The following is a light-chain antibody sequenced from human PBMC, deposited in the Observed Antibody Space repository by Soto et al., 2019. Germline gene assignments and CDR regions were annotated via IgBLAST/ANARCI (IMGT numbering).Light chain of an antibody. CDR3: QQSYSEWT. Sequence: DFQMTQAPSSLSASVGDRVTITCRASQSVSTHLNWYQQEPGKAPKLLIYAASRLQGGVPSRFSGSGSGTDFTLTISSLQPEDFATYYCQQSYSEWTFGQGTKVDVK. V-gene: IGKV1-39*01. CDR1: QSVSTH. CDR2: AAS. J-gene: IGKJ1*01.